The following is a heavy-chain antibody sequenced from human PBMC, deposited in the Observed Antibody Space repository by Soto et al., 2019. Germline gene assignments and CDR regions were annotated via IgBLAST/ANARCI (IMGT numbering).Heavy chain of an antibody. V-gene: IGHV4-30-4*01. J-gene: IGHJ4*02. D-gene: IGHD6-6*01. CDR2: IYYSGNT. Sequence: SETLSLTCTVSGDSISTADYYWNWIRQPPGKGLEWIGYIYYSGNTYYIPSLKSRVTISVDTSKNQISLKLNSVTAADTAVYYCARGIYSTSSFFDSWGQGTLVTVSS. CDR3: ARGIYSTSSFFDS. CDR1: GDSISTADYY.